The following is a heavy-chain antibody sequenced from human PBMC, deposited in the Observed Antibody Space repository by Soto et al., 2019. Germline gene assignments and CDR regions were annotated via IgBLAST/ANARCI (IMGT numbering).Heavy chain of an antibody. Sequence: QVQLVQSGTEVKTPGASVEVSCHASGYTFTNYGINWVRQAPGQGLEWMAWISAYNGKTHQAPSVEARVTMTTDTPTGTAYMELTSLSSDDTAVYYCARGGWNYGPGAFDLWGQGTMVTVS. D-gene: IGHD1-7*01. CDR1: GYTFTNYG. CDR2: ISAYNGKT. V-gene: IGHV1-18*04. CDR3: ARGGWNYGPGAFDL. J-gene: IGHJ3*01.